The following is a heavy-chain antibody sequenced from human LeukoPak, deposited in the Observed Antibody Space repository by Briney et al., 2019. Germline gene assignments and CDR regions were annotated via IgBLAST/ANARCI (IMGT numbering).Heavy chain of an antibody. D-gene: IGHD4-17*01. V-gene: IGHV3-23*01. J-gene: IGHJ4*02. CDR3: AKDYGDYGGGYDY. CDR2: ISGSGGST. CDR1: GFTFSSYA. Sequence: GGSLRLSCAASGFTFSSYAMNWVRQAPGKGLEWVSGISGSGGSTYYADSVKGRFTISRDNSKNTLSLQMNSLRAEDTAVYYCAKDYGDYGGGYDYWGQGTLVTVSS.